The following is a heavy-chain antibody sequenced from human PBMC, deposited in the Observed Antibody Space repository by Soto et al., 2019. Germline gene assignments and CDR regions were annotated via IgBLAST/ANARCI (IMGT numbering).Heavy chain of an antibody. CDR2: IWYDGSNK. D-gene: IGHD3-3*01. CDR1: GFTFSSYG. J-gene: IGHJ4*02. CDR3: ARVSEGVTIFGANGHLDY. V-gene: IGHV3-33*01. Sequence: GGSLRLSCAASGFTFSSYGMHWVRQAPGKGLEWVAVIWYDGSNKYYADSVKGRFTISRDNSKNTLYLQMNSLRAEDTAVYYCARVSEGVTIFGANGHLDYWGQGTLVTVSS.